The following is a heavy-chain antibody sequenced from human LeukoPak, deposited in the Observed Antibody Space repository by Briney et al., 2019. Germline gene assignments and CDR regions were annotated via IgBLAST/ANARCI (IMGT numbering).Heavy chain of an antibody. CDR3: ARARGITGTTGAFDI. J-gene: IGHJ3*02. D-gene: IGHD1-7*01. CDR2: IIPIFGTA. CDR1: GGTFSSYA. V-gene: IGHV1-69*13. Sequence: SVKVSCKASGGTFSSYAISWVRQAPRQGLEWMGGIIPIFGTANYAQKFQGRVTITADESTSTAYMELSSLRSEDTAVYYCARARGITGTTGAFDIWGQGTMVTVSS.